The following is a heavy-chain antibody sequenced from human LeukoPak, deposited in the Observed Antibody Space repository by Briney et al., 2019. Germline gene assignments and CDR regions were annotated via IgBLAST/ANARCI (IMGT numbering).Heavy chain of an antibody. CDR3: AKGARGDTVTSIVGLNWFDP. CDR2: ISYDGSHK. CDR1: GFSVSSNY. D-gene: IGHD4-17*01. V-gene: IGHV3-30*18. Sequence: GGSLRLSCAASGFSVSSNYMNWVRQAPGKGLEGVAVISYDGSHKYYADSVKGRFSISRDNSKNTLYLQMNSLRADDTAVYYCAKGARGDTVTSIVGLNWFDPWGQGTLVTVSS. J-gene: IGHJ5*02.